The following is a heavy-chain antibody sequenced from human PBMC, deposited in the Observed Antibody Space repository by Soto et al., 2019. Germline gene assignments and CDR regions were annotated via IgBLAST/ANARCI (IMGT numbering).Heavy chain of an antibody. CDR2: IIPMFGTA. D-gene: IGHD5-18*01. CDR1: GGTFSTYA. J-gene: IGHJ4*02. V-gene: IGHV1-69*05. Sequence: QVQLVQSGAEVKKPESSVKVSCKAPGGTFSTYAISWVRQAPGQGLEWMGGIIPMFGTANYARRFQDRVTXPXXESTNPVYMELSSLRSEDTAVYFCASGIQLWLRRINNGYSGWGQGTLVTVSS. CDR3: ASGIQLWLRRINNGYSG.